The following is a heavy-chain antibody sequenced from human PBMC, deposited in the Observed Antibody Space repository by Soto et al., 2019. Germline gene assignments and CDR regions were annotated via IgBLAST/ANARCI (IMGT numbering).Heavy chain of an antibody. CDR3: TTDPGDYQDF. D-gene: IGHD4-17*01. CDR2: IKNKADGGTT. J-gene: IGHJ4*02. CDR1: GITFINAW. V-gene: IGHV3-15*01. Sequence: EVQLVESGGDMVKPGGCLRLSCEASGITFINAWMSWVRQAPGKGLEWVGRIKNKADGGTTDYAAPVRGRFTISRDDSKNTLFLQMNSLEFEDTAIYYCTTDPGDYQDFWGQGTLVTVSS.